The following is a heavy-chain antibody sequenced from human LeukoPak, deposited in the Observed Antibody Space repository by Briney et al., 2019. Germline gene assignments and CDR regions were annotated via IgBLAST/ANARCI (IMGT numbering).Heavy chain of an antibody. D-gene: IGHD2-15*01. CDR2: IIPIFGTA. J-gene: IGHJ4*02. CDR3: ARXCSGGSXLDY. V-gene: IGHV1-69*05. Sequence: ASVKVSCKASGGTFSSYAISWVRQAPGQGLEWMGRIIPIFGTANYAQKFQGRVTITTDESTSTAYMELSSLRSEDTAVYYCARXCSGGSXLDYXGQGTLVTXXS. CDR1: GGTFSSYA.